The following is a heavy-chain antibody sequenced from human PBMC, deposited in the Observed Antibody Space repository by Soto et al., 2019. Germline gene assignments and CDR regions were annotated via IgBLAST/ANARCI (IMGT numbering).Heavy chain of an antibody. J-gene: IGHJ6*02. D-gene: IGHD3-10*01. CDR2: INPNSGGT. V-gene: IGHV1-2*04. CDR3: ARSYGSGAYGMDV. Sequence: AASVKVSCKASGYTFTGYYMHWVRQAPGQGLEWMGWINPNSGGTNYAQKFQGWVTMTRDTSISTAYMELSRLRSDDTAVYYCARSYGSGAYGMDVWGQGTTVTVSS. CDR1: GYTFTGYY.